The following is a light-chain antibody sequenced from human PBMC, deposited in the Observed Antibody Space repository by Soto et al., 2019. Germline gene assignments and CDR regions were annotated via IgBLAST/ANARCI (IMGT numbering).Light chain of an antibody. CDR2: DVN. Sequence: QSALTQPPSASGSPGQSVTFSCTGTSSDIGGYNFVSWYQHHPGKAPRLMIYDVNKRPSGVPDRFSGSRSGNTASLTVSGLQAEDEADYYCSSFAGSNKLVFGGGTKLTVL. J-gene: IGLJ2*01. CDR1: SSDIGGYNF. V-gene: IGLV2-8*01. CDR3: SSFAGSNKLV.